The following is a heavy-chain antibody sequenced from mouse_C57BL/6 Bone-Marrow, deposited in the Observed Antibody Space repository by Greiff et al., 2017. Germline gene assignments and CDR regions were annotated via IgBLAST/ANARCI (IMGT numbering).Heavy chain of an antibody. CDR3: TTCRVLRGYFDV. D-gene: IGHD1-1*01. CDR2: IDPENGDT. J-gene: IGHJ1*03. CDR1: GFNIKDDY. V-gene: IGHV14-4*01. Sequence: EVKLLESGAELVRPGASVKLSCTASGFNIKDDYMHWVKQRPEQGLEWIGWIDPENGDTEYASKFQGKATITADTSSNTAYLQLSSLTSEDTAVYYCTTCRVLRGYFDVWGTGTTVTVSS.